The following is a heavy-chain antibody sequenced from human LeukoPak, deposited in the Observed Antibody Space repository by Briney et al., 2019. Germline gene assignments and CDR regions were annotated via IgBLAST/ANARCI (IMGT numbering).Heavy chain of an antibody. Sequence: GASVKVSCKASGHTFTSYDINWVRQATGQGLEWMGWMNPNSGNTGYAQKFQGRVTMTRNTSISTAYMELSSLRSEDTAVYYCARVYCSSTSCYDYFDYWGQGTLVTVSS. J-gene: IGHJ4*02. CDR1: GHTFTSYD. CDR2: MNPNSGNT. D-gene: IGHD2-2*01. V-gene: IGHV1-8*01. CDR3: ARVYCSSTSCYDYFDY.